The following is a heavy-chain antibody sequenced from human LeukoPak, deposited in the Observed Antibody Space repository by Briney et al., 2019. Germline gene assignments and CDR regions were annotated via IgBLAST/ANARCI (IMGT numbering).Heavy chain of an antibody. CDR3: ARESYDSSGSHDY. CDR2: ISSSSSYI. CDR1: GFIFSSYN. D-gene: IGHD3-22*01. V-gene: IGHV3-21*01. J-gene: IGHJ4*02. Sequence: PGGSLGLSCAASGFIFSSYNMNWVRQAPGKGLEWVSSISSSSSYIYYADSVKGRFTISRDNAKNSLYLQMNSLRAEDTAVYYCARESYDSSGSHDYWGQGALVTVSS.